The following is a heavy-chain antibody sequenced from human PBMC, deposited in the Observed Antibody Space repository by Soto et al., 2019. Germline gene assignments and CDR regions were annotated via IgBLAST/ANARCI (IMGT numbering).Heavy chain of an antibody. V-gene: IGHV4-4*02. CDR3: ARRGRVDY. D-gene: IGHD3-16*01. CDR2: IYHSGST. Sequence: QVQLQESGPGLVKPSGTLSLTCAVSGGSVSSSNWWSWVRQPPGKGLEWIGEIYHSGSTNYSPSLNRGVTISVDKSTNQLSLKLGAVTAADTAVYYSARRGRVDYWGQGTLVTVSS. J-gene: IGHJ4*02. CDR1: GGSVSSSNW.